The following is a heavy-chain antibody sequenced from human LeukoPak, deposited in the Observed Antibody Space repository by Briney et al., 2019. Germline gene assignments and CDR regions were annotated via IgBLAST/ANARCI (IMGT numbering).Heavy chain of an antibody. Sequence: GGSLRLSCVASGFTFSSHGMNWVRQTPGRGLEWVSSISGGGGDTYYADSVKGRFTISRDNSRNTLYLQMNSLKAEDTAVYYCAKDGISSSSRFDPWGQGTLVTVSS. J-gene: IGHJ5*02. CDR1: GFTFSSHG. D-gene: IGHD6-13*01. V-gene: IGHV3-23*01. CDR3: AKDGISSSSRFDP. CDR2: ISGGGGDT.